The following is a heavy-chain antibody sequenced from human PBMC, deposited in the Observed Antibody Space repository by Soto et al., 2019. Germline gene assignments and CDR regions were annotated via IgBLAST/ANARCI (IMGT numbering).Heavy chain of an antibody. D-gene: IGHD3-3*01. J-gene: IGHJ3*02. CDR1: GFTFSSYA. CDR3: AKDSGHPGGYLEDI. CDR2: ISGSGALT. V-gene: IGHV3-23*01. Sequence: EVQLLESGGGLVQPGGSLRLSCAASGFTFSSYAMSWVRQAPGKGLEWVSVISGSGALTYYADSVKGRFTISRDNSKNTLYLQMNRLRAEDTALYYCAKDSGHPGGYLEDIWGLGTMVTVSS.